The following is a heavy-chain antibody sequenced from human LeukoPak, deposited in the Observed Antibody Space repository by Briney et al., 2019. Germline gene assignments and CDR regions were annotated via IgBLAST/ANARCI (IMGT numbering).Heavy chain of an antibody. D-gene: IGHD1-26*01. CDR1: GFTFSDYG. Sequence: PGRSLRLSCAASGFTFSDYGMHWVRQAPGKGLEWVAVIYYDGSYENYADSVKGRFTISRENSKNTLYLQMNSLRAEDTALYYCARGLGQVGASNGPAVDIWGQGTVVTVSS. J-gene: IGHJ3*02. CDR2: IYYDGSYE. V-gene: IGHV3-33*01. CDR3: ARGLGQVGASNGPAVDI.